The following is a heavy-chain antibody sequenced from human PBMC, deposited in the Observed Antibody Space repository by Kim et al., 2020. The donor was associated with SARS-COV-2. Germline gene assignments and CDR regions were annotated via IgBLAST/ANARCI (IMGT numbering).Heavy chain of an antibody. Sequence: NPTYAQGFTGRFVFSLDTSGSTAYLQISSLKAEDTAVYYCARKLGSRDDYWGQGTLVTVSS. CDR3: ARKLGSRDDY. CDR2: NP. V-gene: IGHV7-4-1*02. J-gene: IGHJ4*02. D-gene: IGHD6-13*01.